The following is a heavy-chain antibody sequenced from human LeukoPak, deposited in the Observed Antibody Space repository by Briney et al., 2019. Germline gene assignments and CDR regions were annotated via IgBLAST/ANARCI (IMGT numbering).Heavy chain of an antibody. J-gene: IGHJ4*02. D-gene: IGHD3-10*01. CDR1: GGSISSYY. CDR2: IYHSGST. V-gene: IGHV4-59*12. Sequence: SETLSLTCTVSGGSISSYYWSWIRQPPGKGLEWVGSIYHSGSTYYNPSLKSRVTISVDTSKNQFSLKLSSVTAADTAVYYCARDPEFVTMVRGVIITGGFDYWGQGTLVTVSS. CDR3: ARDPEFVTMVRGVIITGGFDY.